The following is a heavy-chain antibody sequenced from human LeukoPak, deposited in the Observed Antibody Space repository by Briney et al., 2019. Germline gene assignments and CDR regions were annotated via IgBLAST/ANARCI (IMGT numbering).Heavy chain of an antibody. D-gene: IGHD3-10*01. CDR1: GFTFSNAW. Sequence: PGGSLRLSCAASGFTFSNAWMSWVRQAPGKGLEWVGRIKSKTDGGTTDYAAPVKGRFTISRDDSKNTLYLQMDSLKTEDTAVYYCTTAVQGIGVRFGELFSPDAFDIWGQGTMVTVSS. CDR2: IKSKTDGGTT. J-gene: IGHJ3*02. CDR3: TTAVQGIGVRFGELFSPDAFDI. V-gene: IGHV3-15*01.